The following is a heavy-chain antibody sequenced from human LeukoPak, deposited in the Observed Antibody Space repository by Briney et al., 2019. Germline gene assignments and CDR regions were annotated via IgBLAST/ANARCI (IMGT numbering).Heavy chain of an antibody. CDR2: TSTKNGNT. J-gene: IGHJ4*02. Sequence: ASVKVSCKASGYTFTSYGISWVRQAPGQGLEWMGWTSTKNGNTQYAQKFQGRVTMTTDTSTSTAYMELRSLRSDDTAVYYCAILVPAAIPRARFDYWGQGTLVTVSS. CDR1: GYTFTSYG. CDR3: AILVPAAIPRARFDY. D-gene: IGHD2-2*02. V-gene: IGHV1-18*01.